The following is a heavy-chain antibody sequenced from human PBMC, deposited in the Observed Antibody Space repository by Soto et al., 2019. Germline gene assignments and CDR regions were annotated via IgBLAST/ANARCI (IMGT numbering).Heavy chain of an antibody. CDR1: GFTFGSYG. D-gene: IGHD5-18*01. CDR2: ISYDGSNK. CDR3: AKGYSYGLGGLDY. J-gene: IGHJ4*02. Sequence: PGGSLRLSCAASGFTFGSYGMHWVRQAPGKGLEWVAVISYDGSNKYYADSVKGRFTISRDNAKNTLYLQMNSLRAEDTAVYYCAKGYSYGLGGLDYWGQGTLVTVSS. V-gene: IGHV3-30*18.